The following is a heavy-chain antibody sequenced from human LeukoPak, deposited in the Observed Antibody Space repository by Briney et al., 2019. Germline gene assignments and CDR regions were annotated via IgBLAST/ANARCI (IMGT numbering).Heavy chain of an antibody. V-gene: IGHV3-23*01. CDR2: ILGSGGST. J-gene: IGHJ4*02. CDR1: GFTFSNYA. D-gene: IGHD3-9*01. Sequence: PGASLRLSCAASGFTFSNYAMSWVRQAPGEGLEWVSAILGSGGSTYYADSVKGRFTVSRDNSKSTLYLQTNSLRAEDTALYYCAKWGDYDVLTGYYVPDYWGQGTLVTVSS. CDR3: AKWGDYDVLTGYYVPDY.